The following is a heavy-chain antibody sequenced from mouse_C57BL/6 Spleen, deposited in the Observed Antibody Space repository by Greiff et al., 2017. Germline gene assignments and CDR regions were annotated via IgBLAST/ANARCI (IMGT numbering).Heavy chain of an antibody. D-gene: IGHD1-1*01. J-gene: IGHJ3*01. CDR3: TRYGSSSWFAY. CDR1: GFNIKDYY. CDR2: IDPEDGDT. V-gene: IGHV14-1*01. Sequence: EVQLQESGAELVRPGASVKLSCTASGFNIKDYYMHWVKQRPEQGLEWIGRIDPEDGDTEYAPKFQGKATMTADTSSNTAYLQLSSLTSEDTAVYYCTRYGSSSWFAYWGQGTLVTVSA.